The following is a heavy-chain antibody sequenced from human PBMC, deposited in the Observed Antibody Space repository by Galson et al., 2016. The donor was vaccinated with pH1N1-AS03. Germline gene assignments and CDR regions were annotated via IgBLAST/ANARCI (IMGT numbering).Heavy chain of an antibody. CDR1: GFTFKSYW. Sequence: SLRLSCAASGFTFKSYWMSWVRQAPGKGLEWVANINQDENEKYCVDSVKGRFTISRDNAKNSLYLEMNSLRAEDTALYYCARESTGTEHIVVVTGLYGYYYMDVWGQGATVTVSS. CDR3: ARESTGTEHIVVVTGLYGYYYMDV. D-gene: IGHD2-21*02. CDR2: INQDENEK. V-gene: IGHV3-7*03. J-gene: IGHJ6*03.